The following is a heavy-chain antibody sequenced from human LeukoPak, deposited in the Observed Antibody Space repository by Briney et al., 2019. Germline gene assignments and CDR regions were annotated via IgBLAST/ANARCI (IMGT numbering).Heavy chain of an antibody. CDR1: GFTFSSYA. CDR2: ISGSGGST. D-gene: IGHD5-18*01. J-gene: IGHJ5*02. CDR3: AKDLRTRYSYGRGNWFDP. Sequence: GGSLRLSCAASGFTFSSYAMSWVRQAPGKGLEWVSAISGSGGSTYYADSVKGRFTISRDNSKNTLYLQMNSLRAEDTAVYHCAKDLRTRYSYGRGNWFDPWGQGTLVTVSS. V-gene: IGHV3-23*01.